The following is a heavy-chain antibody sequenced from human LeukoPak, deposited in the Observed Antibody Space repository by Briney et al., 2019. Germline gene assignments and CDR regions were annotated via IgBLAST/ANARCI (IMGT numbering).Heavy chain of an antibody. CDR3: ASGPGRYSSAS. J-gene: IGHJ4*02. CDR1: GYRFTNFN. CDR2: INTNTGNP. Sequence: ASVKVSCKASGYRFTNFNINWVRQAPGQGLEWMGWINTNTGNPTYAQGFTGRFVFSLDTSVSTAYLQISSLKAEDTAVYYCASGPGRYSSASWGQGTLVTVSS. D-gene: IGHD6-19*01. V-gene: IGHV7-4-1*02.